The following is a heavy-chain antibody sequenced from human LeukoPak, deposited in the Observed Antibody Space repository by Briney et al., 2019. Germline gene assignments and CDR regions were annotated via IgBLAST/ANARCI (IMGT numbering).Heavy chain of an antibody. V-gene: IGHV3-30*03. CDR3: ARDKLAVAIYLFDY. CDR2: ISYDGSNK. J-gene: IGHJ4*02. CDR1: GFTFSSYG. Sequence: PGGSLRLSCAASGFTFSSYGMHWVRQAPGKGLEWVAVISYDGSNKYYADSVKGRFTISRDNSKNTLYLQMNSLRAEDTAVYYCARDKLAVAIYLFDYWGQGTLVTVSS. D-gene: IGHD6-19*01.